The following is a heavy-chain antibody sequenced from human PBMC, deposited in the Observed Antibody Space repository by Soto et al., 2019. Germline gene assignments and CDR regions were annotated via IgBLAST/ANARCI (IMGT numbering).Heavy chain of an antibody. CDR2: INPSGGST. CDR3: TSKGMVRGVIIPRDPEFDY. Sequence: ASVKVSCKASGYTFTSYYMHWVRQAPGQGLEWMGIINPSGGSTSYAQKFQGRVTMTRDTSTSTVYMELSSLRSEDTAVYYCTSKGMVRGVIIPRDPEFDYWAQGTLVTVSS. V-gene: IGHV1-46*01. D-gene: IGHD3-10*01. CDR1: GYTFTSYY. J-gene: IGHJ4*02.